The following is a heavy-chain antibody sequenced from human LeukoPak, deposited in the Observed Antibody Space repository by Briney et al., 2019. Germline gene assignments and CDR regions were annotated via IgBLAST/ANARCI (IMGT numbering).Heavy chain of an antibody. Sequence: GGSLRLSCAASGFTFSSYSMNWVRQAPGKGLEWVSYIRSSSSTIYYADSVKGRFTISRDNVKNSLYLQMNSLRAEDTAIYYCARDFGSSPPYYFDYWGQGTLVTVSS. CDR2: IRSSSSTI. V-gene: IGHV3-48*01. CDR1: GFTFSSYS. D-gene: IGHD6-6*01. J-gene: IGHJ4*02. CDR3: ARDFGSSPPYYFDY.